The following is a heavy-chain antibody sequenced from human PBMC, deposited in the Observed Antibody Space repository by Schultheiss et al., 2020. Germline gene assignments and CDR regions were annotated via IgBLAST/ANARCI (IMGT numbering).Heavy chain of an antibody. CDR2: IKSKTDGGTT. CDR1: GFTFSNAW. Sequence: GESLKISCAASGFTFSNAWMNWVRQAPGKGLEWVGRIKSKTDGGTTDYAAPVKGRFTISRDDSKNTLYLQMNSLKTEDTDVYYCARGQSAGIEDYYYYGMDVWGQGTTVTVS. J-gene: IGHJ6*02. V-gene: IGHV3-15*07. CDR3: ARGQSAGIEDYYYYGMDV.